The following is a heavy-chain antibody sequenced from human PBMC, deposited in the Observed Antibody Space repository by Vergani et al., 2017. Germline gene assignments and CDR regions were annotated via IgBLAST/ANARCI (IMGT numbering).Heavy chain of an antibody. CDR1: GFTFSSND. CDR3: ATVGYCSSTSCYAGYFQH. D-gene: IGHD2-2*01. Sequence: VESGGGLVQPGGSLRLSCTVSGFTFSSNDFHWVRQTAGKGLEWVSSIGVDGDRYYSDSVKGRFTISRDNAKNSLYLQMNSLRAEDTAVYYCATVGYCSSTSCYAGYFQHWGQGTLVTVSS. CDR2: IGVDGDR. V-gene: IGHV3-13*01. J-gene: IGHJ1*01.